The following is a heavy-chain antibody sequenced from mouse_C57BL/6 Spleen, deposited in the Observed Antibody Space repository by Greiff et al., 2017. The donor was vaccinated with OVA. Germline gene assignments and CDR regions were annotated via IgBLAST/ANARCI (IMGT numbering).Heavy chain of an antibody. CDR2: IYPGSGST. Sequence: QVHVKQPGAELVKPGASVKMSCKASGYTFTSYWITWVKQRPGQGLEWIGDIYPGSGSTNYNEKFKSKATLPVDTSSSTAYMQLSSLTSEDSAVYYCARGGITTVGAYWGQGTLVTVSA. CDR3: ARGGITTVGAY. CDR1: GYTFTSYW. D-gene: IGHD1-1*01. V-gene: IGHV1-55*01. J-gene: IGHJ3*01.